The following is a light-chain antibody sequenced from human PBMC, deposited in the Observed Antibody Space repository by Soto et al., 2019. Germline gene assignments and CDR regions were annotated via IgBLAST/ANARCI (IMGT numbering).Light chain of an antibody. CDR3: QQYGSSRT. CDR1: QSVSRY. Sequence: IVLTQSPATLSLSPGERATLSCRASQSVSRYLAWYQQKPGQPPRLLIYDASNRATGIPARFSGSGSGTDFTLTISGLEPEDFAVYYCQQYGSSRTFGQGTKVDIK. V-gene: IGKV3-11*01. CDR2: DAS. J-gene: IGKJ1*01.